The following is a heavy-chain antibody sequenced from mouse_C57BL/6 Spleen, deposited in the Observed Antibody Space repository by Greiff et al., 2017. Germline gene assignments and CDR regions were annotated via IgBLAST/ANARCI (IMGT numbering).Heavy chain of an antibody. CDR2: IDPEDGET. CDR1: GFNIKDYY. J-gene: IGHJ2*01. D-gene: IGHD1-1*01. CDR3: ARYGTNYY. V-gene: IGHV14-2*01. Sequence: EVMLVESGAELVKPGASVKLSCPASGFNIKDYYMHWVKQRTEQGLAWIGRIDPEDGETKYAPKFQGKATITADTSSNTADLQLSSLTSEDTAVYYCARYGTNYYWGQGTTLTVSS.